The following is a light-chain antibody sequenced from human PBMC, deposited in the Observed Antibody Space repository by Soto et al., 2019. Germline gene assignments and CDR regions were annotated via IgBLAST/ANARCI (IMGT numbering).Light chain of an antibody. V-gene: IGKV1-5*03. CDR1: QSISSW. CDR2: KAS. CDR3: QQYNSNPYT. J-gene: IGKJ2*01. Sequence: DIQMTQSPSTLSASVGDRVTITCRASQSISSWLAWYQQKPGKAPKLLIYKASSLESGVPSRFSGSGSGTEITLTISTLQTDDFATYYCQQYNSNPYTFGQGTKLEIK.